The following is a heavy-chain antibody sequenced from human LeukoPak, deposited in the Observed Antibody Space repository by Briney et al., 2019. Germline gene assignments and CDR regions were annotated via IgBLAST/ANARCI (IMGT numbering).Heavy chain of an antibody. CDR3: ARHLPAGVIAMYY. V-gene: IGHV4-39*01. J-gene: IGHJ4*02. D-gene: IGHD2-21*01. Sequence: PSETLSLTCTVSGGSISSSSYYWGWIRQPPGKGLEWIGSIYYSRSTYYNPSLKSRVTISVDTSKNQFSLKLSSVTAADTAVYYCARHLPAGVIAMYYWGQGTLVTVSS. CDR2: IYYSRST. CDR1: GGSISSSSYY.